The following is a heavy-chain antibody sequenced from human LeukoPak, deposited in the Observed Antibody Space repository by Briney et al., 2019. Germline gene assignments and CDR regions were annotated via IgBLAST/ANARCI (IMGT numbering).Heavy chain of an antibody. V-gene: IGHV3-23*01. D-gene: IGHD3-22*01. CDR3: AKGSYYYDSADYFDY. CDR2: LSGNGGNT. J-gene: IGHJ4*02. Sequence: GGSLRLSCAASGFTFSSYAMSWVRQAPAKGLEWVSTLSGNGGNTYYADSVKGRVTISRDNSKNTLYLQMNSLRAEDTAVYHCAKGSYYYDSADYFDYWGQGTLVTVSS. CDR1: GFTFSSYA.